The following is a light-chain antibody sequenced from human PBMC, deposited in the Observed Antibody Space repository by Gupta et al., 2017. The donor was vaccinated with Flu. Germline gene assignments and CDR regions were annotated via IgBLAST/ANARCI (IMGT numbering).Light chain of an antibody. CDR1: QSIGSW. V-gene: IGKV1-5*03. CDR3: QQYDGYSLT. Sequence: DIQMTQSPSTLSAFVGDRVTITCRASQSIGSWLAWYQQKPGKAPKLLIYNTSFLESGVPSSFSGRRSGTEFTLTISSLQPDAFATYYCQQYDGYSLTFGQGTKVEIK. CDR2: NTS. J-gene: IGKJ1*01.